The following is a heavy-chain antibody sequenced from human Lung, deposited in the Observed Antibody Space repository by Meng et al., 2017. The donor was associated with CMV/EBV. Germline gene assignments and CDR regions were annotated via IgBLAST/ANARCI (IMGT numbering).Heavy chain of an antibody. J-gene: IGHJ6*02. V-gene: IGHV3-30*02. CDR1: GFSFAAYN. Sequence: GGSLRLSCAASGFSFAAYNIHWVRQAPGKGLEWVTIIKNDGGNDEKYYADSVMGRFTISGDISKNTVYLQMNSLKPEDTAVYYCAKDFKGHFTMDVWGQGTTVTGSS. CDR3: AKDFKGHFTMDV. CDR2: IKNDGGNDEK.